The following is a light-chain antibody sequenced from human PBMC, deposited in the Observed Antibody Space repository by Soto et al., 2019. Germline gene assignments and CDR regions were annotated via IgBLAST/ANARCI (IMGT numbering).Light chain of an antibody. CDR3: QQYNVYWT. J-gene: IGKJ1*01. CDR2: KAS. Sequence: DIQMTQSPSTLSASVGDRVTITCRASQSISSWLAWYQQKPGKAPKLLIYKASSLESGVPSRFSGSGSGTEITLTISRLQPDDFATYYCQQYNVYWTFGQGTKVDIK. CDR1: QSISSW. V-gene: IGKV1-5*03.